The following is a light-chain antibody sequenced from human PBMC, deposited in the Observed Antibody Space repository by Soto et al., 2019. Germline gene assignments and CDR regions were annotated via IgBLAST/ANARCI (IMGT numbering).Light chain of an antibody. V-gene: IGKV1-39*01. J-gene: IGKJ1*01. Sequence: DIQMTQSPSSLSASVGDRVTITCRASQSISSYLNWYQQKPGKAPKLLIYAASSLQSGVPSRFSGSGSGTDFTITISSLQPEDFATYYCQESYSTLWTFGQGTKVEI. CDR1: QSISSY. CDR2: AAS. CDR3: QESYSTLWT.